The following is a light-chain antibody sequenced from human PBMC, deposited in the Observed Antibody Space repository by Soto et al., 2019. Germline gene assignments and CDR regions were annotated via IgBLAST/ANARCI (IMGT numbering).Light chain of an antibody. V-gene: IGKV1-33*01. CDR2: DAS. CDR1: QDISNY. CDR3: QQYDNL. J-gene: IGKJ5*01. Sequence: DIQITQSPSSLSASVGDRFTITCQASQDISNYLNWHQQKPGKSPKLLTYDASNLETGVPSRFSGSGSGTDFTFTISSLQPEDIATYCCQQYDNLFGQGTRLEIK.